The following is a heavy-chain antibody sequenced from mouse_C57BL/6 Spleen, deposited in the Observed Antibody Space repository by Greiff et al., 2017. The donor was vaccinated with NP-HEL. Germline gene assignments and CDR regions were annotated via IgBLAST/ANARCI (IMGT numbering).Heavy chain of an antibody. V-gene: IGHV1-50*01. CDR2: IDPSDSYT. Sequence: QVQLQQPGAELVKPGASVKLSCKASGYTFTSYWMQWVNQRPGQGLEWIGEIDPSDSYTNYNQKFKGKATLTVDTSSSTAYMQLSSLTSEDSAVYYCAKRGDGSSYFFAYWGQGTLVTVSA. D-gene: IGHD1-1*01. CDR3: AKRGDGSSYFFAY. CDR1: GYTFTSYW. J-gene: IGHJ3*01.